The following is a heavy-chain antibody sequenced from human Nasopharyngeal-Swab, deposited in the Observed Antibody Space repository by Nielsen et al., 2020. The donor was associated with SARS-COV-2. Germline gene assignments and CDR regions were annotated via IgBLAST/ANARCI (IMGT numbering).Heavy chain of an antibody. D-gene: IGHD2-21*01. CDR1: GFTFSSYS. J-gene: IGHJ4*02. CDR3: AKVIPYWGVYYFDY. Sequence: GESLKISCAASGFTFSSYSMYWVRQAPGKGLEWVAVISYDGSDQYYADSVKGRFTISRDNSKNTLYLQMNSLRAEDTAVYYCAKVIPYWGVYYFDYWGQGTLVSVSS. CDR2: ISYDGSDQ. V-gene: IGHV3-30*18.